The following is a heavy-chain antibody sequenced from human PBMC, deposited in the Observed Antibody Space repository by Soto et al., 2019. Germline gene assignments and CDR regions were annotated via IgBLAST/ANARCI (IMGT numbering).Heavy chain of an antibody. J-gene: IGHJ6*02. V-gene: IGHV3-64*02. Sequence: EVQLVESGEGLVQPGGSLRLSCAASGFTFSSYAMHWVRQAPGKGLEYVSAISSNGGSTYYADSVKGRFTISRDNSKNTLYLQMGSLRAEDMAVYYCARGGRETIFGVASRDHYYGMDVWGQGTTVTVSS. CDR2: ISSNGGST. D-gene: IGHD3-3*01. CDR3: ARGGRETIFGVASRDHYYGMDV. CDR1: GFTFSSYA.